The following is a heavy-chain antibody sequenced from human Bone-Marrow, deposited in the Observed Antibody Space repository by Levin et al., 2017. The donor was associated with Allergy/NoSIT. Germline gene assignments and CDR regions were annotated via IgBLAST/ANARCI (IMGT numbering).Heavy chain of an antibody. CDR2: IFYSGYT. Sequence: SETLCLTCTVSGGSINNYYWSWIRQPPGKGLEWIGYIFYSGYTNYKPSLKSRVTISVDTSKNQFSLRLSSVTAADTAVYYCARQKYCSSPSCYTRDYYYGFDVWGQGTTVTVSS. CDR3: ARQKYCSSPSCYTRDYYYGFDV. CDR1: GGSINNYY. D-gene: IGHD2-2*02. V-gene: IGHV4-59*08. J-gene: IGHJ6*02.